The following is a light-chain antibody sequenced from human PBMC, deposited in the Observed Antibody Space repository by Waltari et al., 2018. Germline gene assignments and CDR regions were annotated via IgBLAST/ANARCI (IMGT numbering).Light chain of an antibody. CDR3: QQYDKWPPT. Sequence: EIVMPPSPATLSVSPRESATLSCRASQSVSTILAWYQQKPGQAPRLLIYGATNRATGIPARFSGSGSGTEFTLTINSLQSEDFAVYYCQQYDKWPPTFGQGTKVDI. J-gene: IGKJ1*01. V-gene: IGKV3D-15*01. CDR2: GAT. CDR1: QSVSTI.